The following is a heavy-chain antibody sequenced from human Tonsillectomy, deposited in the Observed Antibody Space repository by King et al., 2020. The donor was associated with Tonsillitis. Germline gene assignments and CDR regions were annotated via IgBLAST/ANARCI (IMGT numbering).Heavy chain of an antibody. D-gene: IGHD6-13*01. V-gene: IGHV4-34*01. CDR1: IGSFSGYY. CDR3: ASRTGYSSSRDY. Sequence: VQLQQWGARLLKPSETLSLTCTVYIGSFSGYYWNWIRQPPGKGLEWIGEIYHSGSTNYNPSLKSRVTISVDKSKNQFSLKLSSVTAADTAIYYCASRTGYSSSRDYWGQGTLVTVSS. CDR2: IYHSGST. J-gene: IGHJ4*02.